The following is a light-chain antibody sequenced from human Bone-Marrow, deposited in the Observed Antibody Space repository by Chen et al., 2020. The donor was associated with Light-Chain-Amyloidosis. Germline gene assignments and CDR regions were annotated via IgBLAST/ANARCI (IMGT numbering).Light chain of an antibody. J-gene: IGLJ1*01. CDR1: SSDVGGYNY. CDR2: DVS. Sequence: QSALTQPRSLSGSPGQSVTISCTGTSSDVGGYNYVSWYQQHPDKAPKLMIYDVSKRPSGVPDRFSGSKSGNTASLTISGLQAEDEADYSCCSYAGSNYVFGTGTKVTVL. CDR3: CSYAGSNYV. V-gene: IGLV2-11*01.